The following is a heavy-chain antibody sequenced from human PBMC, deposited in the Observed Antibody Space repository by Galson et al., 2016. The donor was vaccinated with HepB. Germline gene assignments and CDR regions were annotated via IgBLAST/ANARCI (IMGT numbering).Heavy chain of an antibody. D-gene: IGHD3-22*01. CDR2: IRSNPNSYAT. CDR1: GFTFSGSS. CDR3: TRLEGDTHIYFYTP. Sequence: SLRLSCAASGFTFSGSSIHWVRQASGKGMEWVGRIRSNPNSYATAYTASVGGRFTISRDDSKNTAYLQMNRLKTEDTAVYYCTRLEGDTHIYFYTPWGQGTLVTVSS. J-gene: IGHJ5*02. V-gene: IGHV3-73*01.